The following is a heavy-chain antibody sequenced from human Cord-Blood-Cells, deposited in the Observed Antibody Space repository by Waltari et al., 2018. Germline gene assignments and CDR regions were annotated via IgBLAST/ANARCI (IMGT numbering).Heavy chain of an antibody. J-gene: IGHJ5*02. Sequence: QLQLQQWGAGLLKPSETLSLTCAVYGGSFSGSYWSRIPQPPGKGLEWIGEINHSGSTNYNPSLKSRVTISVDTSKNQFSLKLSSVTAADTAVYYCARVIYGSGSYSDWFDPWGQGTLVTVSS. CDR3: ARVIYGSGSYSDWFDP. V-gene: IGHV4-34*01. CDR1: GGSFSGSY. D-gene: IGHD3-10*01. CDR2: INHSGST.